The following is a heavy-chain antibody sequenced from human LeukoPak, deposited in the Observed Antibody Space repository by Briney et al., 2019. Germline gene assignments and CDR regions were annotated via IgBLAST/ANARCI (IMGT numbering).Heavy chain of an antibody. V-gene: IGHV4-39*01. J-gene: IGHJ4*02. CDR1: GGSISSGSYY. Sequence: KPSETLSLTCTVSGGSISSGSYYWGWIRQPPGKGLEWIGSIYYSGSTYYNPSLKSRVTISVDTSKNRLSLKLSSVTATDTAVYYCARLDYGDHDYWGQGTLVTVSS. CDR3: ARLDYGDHDY. D-gene: IGHD4-17*01. CDR2: IYYSGST.